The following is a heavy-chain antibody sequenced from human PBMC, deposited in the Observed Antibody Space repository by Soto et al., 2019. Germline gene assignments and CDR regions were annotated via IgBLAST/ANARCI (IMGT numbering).Heavy chain of an antibody. CDR2: IYHSGST. Sequence: SETLSLTCAVSSGSISSSNWWSWVRQPPGKGLEWIGEIYHSGSTNYNPSLKSRVTISVDKSKNQFSLKLSSVTAADTAVYYCAREIRWYGSGSESVVVAFDIWGQGTMVTVSS. CDR1: SGSISSSNW. J-gene: IGHJ3*02. V-gene: IGHV4-4*02. D-gene: IGHD3-10*01. CDR3: AREIRWYGSGSESVVVAFDI.